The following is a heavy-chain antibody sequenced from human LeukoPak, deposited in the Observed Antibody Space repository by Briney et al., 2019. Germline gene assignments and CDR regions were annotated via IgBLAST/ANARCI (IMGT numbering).Heavy chain of an antibody. CDR3: ARDGRPKLGYCSGGSCLGLDWFDP. CDR2: IIPIFGTA. J-gene: IGHJ5*02. D-gene: IGHD2-15*01. CDR1: GYTFTGYY. V-gene: IGHV1-69*05. Sequence: SVKVSCKASGYTFTGYYMHWVRQAPGQGLEWMGGIIPIFGTANYAQKFQGRVTITTDESTSTAYMELSSLRSEDTAVYYCARDGRPKLGYCSGGSCLGLDWFDPWGQGTLVTVSS.